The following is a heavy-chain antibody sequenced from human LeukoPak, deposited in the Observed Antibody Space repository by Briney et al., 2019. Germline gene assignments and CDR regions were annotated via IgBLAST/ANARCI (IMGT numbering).Heavy chain of an antibody. CDR3: ARDGRGYSSGWWRY. CDR1: GGSISSYY. J-gene: IGHJ4*02. V-gene: IGHV4-4*07. D-gene: IGHD6-19*01. CDR2: IYTSGST. Sequence: SETVSLTCTVSGGSISSYYWSWIRQPAGKGLEWIGRIYTSGSTNYNPSLKSRVTMSVDTSKNQFSLKLSSVTAADTAVYYCARDGRGYSSGWWRYWGQGTLVTVSS.